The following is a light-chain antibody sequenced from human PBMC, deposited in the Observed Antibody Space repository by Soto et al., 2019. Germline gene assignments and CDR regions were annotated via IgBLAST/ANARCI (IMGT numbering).Light chain of an antibody. Sequence: QSVLTQPPSMSAAPGQTVTISCSGSAFNIGNNYVSWYQQVPGTAPKLLIYDNNKRPSGIPDRFTGSKSVTSATLDITGLQTGDEADYYCETWDFSLNTVVFGGVTKLTVL. CDR3: ETWDFSLNTVV. CDR1: AFNIGNNY. J-gene: IGLJ3*02. V-gene: IGLV1-51*01. CDR2: DNN.